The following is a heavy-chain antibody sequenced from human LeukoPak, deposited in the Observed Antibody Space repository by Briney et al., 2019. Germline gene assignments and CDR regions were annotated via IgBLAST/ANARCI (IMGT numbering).Heavy chain of an antibody. CDR3: ARDGAYSGYVIDY. CDR1: GYTFTSYA. Sequence: ASVKVSCKASGYTFTSYAMHWGRQAPGQRLGWRGWSNAGNGNTKYSQEFQGRGTITRDTSASTAYMELSSLRSEDMAVYYCARDGAYSGYVIDYWGQGTLVTVS. J-gene: IGHJ4*02. V-gene: IGHV1-3*02. CDR2: SNAGNGNT. D-gene: IGHD5-12*01.